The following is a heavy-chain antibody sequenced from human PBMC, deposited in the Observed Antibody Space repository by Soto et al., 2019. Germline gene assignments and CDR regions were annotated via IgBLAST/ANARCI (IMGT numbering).Heavy chain of an antibody. CDR2: INPSGGSA. CDR3: ARSFSSSWYYFDY. D-gene: IGHD6-13*01. V-gene: IGHV1-46*01. Sequence: GASVKVSCKASGYTFTSYYLHWVRQAPGQGLERMGIINPSGGSASYVQKFQGRLTMTRDTSTSTVYMDLSSLRSEDTAVYYCARSFSSSWYYFDYWGQGTLVTVSS. J-gene: IGHJ4*02. CDR1: GYTFTSYY.